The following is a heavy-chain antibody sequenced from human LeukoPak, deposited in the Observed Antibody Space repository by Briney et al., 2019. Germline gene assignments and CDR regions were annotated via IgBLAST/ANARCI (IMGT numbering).Heavy chain of an antibody. CDR3: AKGVGYCSGGSCQQFDY. J-gene: IGHJ4*02. Sequence: ASVKVSCKASGYTFTGYYMHWVRQAPGQGLEWMGWINPNSGGTNYAQKFQGRVTMTRDTSISTAYMELSRLGSDDTAVYYCAKGVGYCSGGSCQQFDYWGQGTLVTVSS. V-gene: IGHV1-2*02. CDR2: INPNSGGT. D-gene: IGHD2-15*01. CDR1: GYTFTGYY.